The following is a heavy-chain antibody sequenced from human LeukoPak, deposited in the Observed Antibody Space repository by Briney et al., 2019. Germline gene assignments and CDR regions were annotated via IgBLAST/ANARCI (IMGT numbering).Heavy chain of an antibody. D-gene: IGHD3-3*01. CDR3: ARKVVQITIFGVVISRSYYFDY. V-gene: IGHV4-39*01. J-gene: IGHJ4*02. CDR1: GGSISSSSYY. CDR2: IYYSGST. Sequence: SETLSLTCTVSGGSISSSSYYWGWIRQPPGKGLEWIGSIYYSGSTYYNPSLKRRVTISVDTSKNQFSLKLSSVTAADTAVYYCARKVVQITIFGVVISRSYYFDYWGQGTLVTVSS.